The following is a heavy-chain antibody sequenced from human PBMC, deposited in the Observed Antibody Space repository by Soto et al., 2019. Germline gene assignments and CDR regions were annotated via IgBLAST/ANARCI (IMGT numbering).Heavy chain of an antibody. V-gene: IGHV4-59*12. Sequence: SETLSLTCTVSGGSMSSYYWSWIRQPPGKRLEWIAYIYYSGSTNYNPSFKSRVTISVDTSRNQFSLKLSSVTAADTAVYYCARDAGGWYQLLSPWFDPWGQETLVTVSS. D-gene: IGHD2-2*01. CDR3: ARDAGGWYQLLSPWFDP. CDR1: GGSMSSYY. J-gene: IGHJ5*02. CDR2: IYYSGST.